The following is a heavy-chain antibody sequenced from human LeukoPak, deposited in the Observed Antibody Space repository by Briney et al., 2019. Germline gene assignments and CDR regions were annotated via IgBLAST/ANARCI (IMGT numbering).Heavy chain of an antibody. V-gene: IGHV3-7*01. J-gene: IGHJ4*02. CDR1: GFSFSTYW. Sequence: GGSLRLSCEVSGFSFSTYWMSWVRQAPGKGLEWVGQTNEHETEKYYGDAVRGRFTIYRDNAKNSLYLQMNSLRPEDTAVYYCARDSEWELPAGYWGQGTLVTVSS. CDR3: ARDSEWELPAGY. D-gene: IGHD1-26*01. CDR2: TNEHETEK.